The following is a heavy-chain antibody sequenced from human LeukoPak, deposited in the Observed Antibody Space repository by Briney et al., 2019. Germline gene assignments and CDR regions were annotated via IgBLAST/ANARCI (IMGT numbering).Heavy chain of an antibody. CDR2: IYYSGST. J-gene: IGHJ4*02. Sequence: PSETLSLTCTVSGGSISSSSYYWGWIRQPPGKGLEWIGYIYYSGSTYYNPSLKSRVTISVDTSKNQFSLKLSSVTAADTAVYYCARAPVSVAGRDGVDYWGQGTLVTVSS. V-gene: IGHV4-30-4*08. CDR1: GGSISSSSYY. CDR3: ARAPVSVAGRDGVDY. D-gene: IGHD3-10*01.